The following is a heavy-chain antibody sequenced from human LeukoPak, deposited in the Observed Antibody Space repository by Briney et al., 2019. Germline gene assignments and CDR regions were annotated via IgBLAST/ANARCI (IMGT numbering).Heavy chain of an antibody. CDR1: GGSISSSNW. CDR3: AREGRY. D-gene: IGHD3-10*01. V-gene: IGHV4-4*02. CDR2: FYYSGNT. J-gene: IGHJ4*02. Sequence: PSETLSLTCAVSGGSISSSNWWSWVRQPPGKGLEWIGSFYYSGNTYYNPSLKTRVTMSVDTPKNQFSLKMRSVTAADTAVYYCAREGRYWGQGTLVTVSS.